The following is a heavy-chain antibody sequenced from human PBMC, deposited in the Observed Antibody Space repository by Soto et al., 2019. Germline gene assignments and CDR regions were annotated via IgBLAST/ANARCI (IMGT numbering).Heavy chain of an antibody. CDR3: ARSVEWLASFDY. Sequence: ASVKVSCKDSGYTFTSYDINWVRQATGQGLEWMGWMNPNSGNTGYAQKFQGRVTMTRNTSISTAYMGLSSLRSEDTAVYYCARSVEWLASFDYWGQGTLVTVSS. CDR1: GYTFTSYD. D-gene: IGHD6-19*01. V-gene: IGHV1-8*01. CDR2: MNPNSGNT. J-gene: IGHJ4*02.